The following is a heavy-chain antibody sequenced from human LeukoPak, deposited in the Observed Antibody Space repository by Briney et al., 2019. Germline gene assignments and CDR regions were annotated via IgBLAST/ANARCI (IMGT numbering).Heavy chain of an antibody. D-gene: IGHD5-12*01. CDR2: IYYRGAT. Sequence: SETLSLTCTVSGGSISSYYWSWIRQSPGMGLEWIGSIYYRGATDYNPSLKSRVTISADTSNNQFSLRLRSVTAADTAVYYCAREITLTGYKYGLGFNYWGQGTLVTVSS. CDR1: GGSISSYY. V-gene: IGHV4-59*01. J-gene: IGHJ4*02. CDR3: AREITLTGYKYGLGFNY.